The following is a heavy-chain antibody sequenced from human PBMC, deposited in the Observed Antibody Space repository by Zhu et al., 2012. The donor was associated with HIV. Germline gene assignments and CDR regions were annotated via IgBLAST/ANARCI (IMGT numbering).Heavy chain of an antibody. CDR3: ARVSEGVTTRNYYFDY. CDR1: GGSISGYY. D-gene: IGHD1-7*01. V-gene: IGHV4-4*07. CDR2: IYPSGST. J-gene: IGHJ4*02. Sequence: QVQLQESGPGLVKPSETLSLTCSVSGGSISGYYWSWIRQPAGRGLVWIGRIYPSGSTKYNPSLKSRVTMSVDTSKNQFPLNLTSVTAADTAVYYCARVSEGVTTRNYYFDYWGQGSLVTVSS.